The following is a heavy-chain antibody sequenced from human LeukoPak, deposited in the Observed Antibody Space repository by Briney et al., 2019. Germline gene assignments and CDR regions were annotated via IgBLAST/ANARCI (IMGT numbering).Heavy chain of an antibody. CDR1: GFTFSSYA. CDR3: AKCVVVPAAAYYYYYGMDV. J-gene: IGHJ6*02. D-gene: IGHD2-2*01. V-gene: IGHV3-23*01. Sequence: GGSLRLSCAASGFTFSSYAMSWVRQAPGKGLEWASAISGSGGSTYYADSVKGRFTISRDNSKNTLYLQMNSLRAEDTAVYYCAKCVVVPAAAYYYYYGMDVWGQGTTVTVSS. CDR2: ISGSGGST.